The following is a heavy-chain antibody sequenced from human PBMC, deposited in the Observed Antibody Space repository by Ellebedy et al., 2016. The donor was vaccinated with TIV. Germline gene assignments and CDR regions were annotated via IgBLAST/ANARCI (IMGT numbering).Heavy chain of an antibody. Sequence: GGSLRLSCAASGFTFSTYWMNWVRQAPGKGLEWVSYISSSSSTIYYADSVKGRFTISRDNAKNSLYLQMNSLSAEDTAVYYCARGLSDYGDFKLDSWGQGTLVTVSS. CDR3: ARGLSDYGDFKLDS. D-gene: IGHD4-17*01. CDR1: GFTFSTYW. CDR2: ISSSSSTI. V-gene: IGHV3-48*04. J-gene: IGHJ4*02.